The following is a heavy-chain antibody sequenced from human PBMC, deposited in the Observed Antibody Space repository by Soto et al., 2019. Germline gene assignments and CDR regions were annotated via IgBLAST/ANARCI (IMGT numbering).Heavy chain of an antibody. CDR1: GGSVSSGSYY. V-gene: IGHV4-61*01. CDR2: IYYSGST. J-gene: IGHJ4*02. D-gene: IGHD3-3*01. CDR3: ARELRFLEWLFPGPFDY. Sequence: PSETLSLTCTVSGGSVSSGSYYWSWIRQPPGKGLEWIGYIYYSGSTNYNPSLKSRVTISVDTSKNQFSLKLSSVTAADTAVYYCARELRFLEWLFPGPFDYWGQGTLVTVSS.